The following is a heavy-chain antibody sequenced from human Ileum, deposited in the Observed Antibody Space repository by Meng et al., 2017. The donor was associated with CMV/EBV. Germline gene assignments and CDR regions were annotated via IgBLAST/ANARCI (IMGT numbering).Heavy chain of an antibody. V-gene: IGHV4-34*01. Sequence: AVYGGSFSGYYFSWLRQSPGKGLEWIGEIDHMESTNYNPSLKGRVTFSIATSNNQFSLRLNSVTAADTALYFCARRVGSGKYYFDYWSQGALVTVSS. CDR2: IDHMEST. CDR1: GGSFSGYY. J-gene: IGHJ4*02. D-gene: IGHD3-10*01. CDR3: ARRVGSGKYYFDY.